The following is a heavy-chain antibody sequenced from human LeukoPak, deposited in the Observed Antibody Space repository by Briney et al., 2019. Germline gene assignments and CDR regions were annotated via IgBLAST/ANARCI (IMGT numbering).Heavy chain of an antibody. J-gene: IGHJ4*02. CDR3: ARGSLAAAGNYFDY. CDR2: IYYSGST. Sequence: SETLSLTCTVSGGSISSSSYYWGWIRQPPGKGLEWIGSIYYSGSTYYNPSPKSRVTISVDTSKNQFSLKLSSVTAADTAVYYCARGSLAAAGNYFDYWGQGTLVTVSS. V-gene: IGHV4-39*07. D-gene: IGHD6-13*01. CDR1: GGSISSSSYY.